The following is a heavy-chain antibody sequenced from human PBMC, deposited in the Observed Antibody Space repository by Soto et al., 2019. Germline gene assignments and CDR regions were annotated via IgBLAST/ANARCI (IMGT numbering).Heavy chain of an antibody. CDR1: VYILTVDL. D-gene: IGHD2-15*01. Sequence: APLNLSWKAFVYILTVDLIDCGKKANEQGLEWMGWINPNSGVTNYAQKFQGRVTMTRDTSISTAYMDLSRLRYDDTAVYYCARDHIVDCSVDTCPRPSDSLGQGTLVPV. CDR3: ARDHIVDCSVDTCPRPSDS. J-gene: IGHJ5*01. CDR2: INPNSGVT. V-gene: IGHV1-2*02.